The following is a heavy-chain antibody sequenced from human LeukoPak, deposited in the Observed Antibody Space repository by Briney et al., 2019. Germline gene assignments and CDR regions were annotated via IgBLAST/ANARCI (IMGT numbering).Heavy chain of an antibody. V-gene: IGHV3-30*02. CDR1: GFTFSSYG. J-gene: IGHJ6*02. CDR2: IRYDGSNK. D-gene: IGHD3-22*01. CDR3: AKGKDLDSSGNRPYYYYCGMDV. Sequence: GGSLRLSCAASGFTFSSYGMHWVRQAPGKGLEWVAFIRYDGSNKYYADSVKGRFTISRDNSKNTLYLQMNSLRAEDTAVYYCAKGKDLDSSGNRPYYYYCGMDVWGQGTTVTVSS.